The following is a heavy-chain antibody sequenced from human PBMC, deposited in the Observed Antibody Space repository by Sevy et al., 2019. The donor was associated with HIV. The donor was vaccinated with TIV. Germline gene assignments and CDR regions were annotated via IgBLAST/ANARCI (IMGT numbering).Heavy chain of an antibody. Sequence: ASVKVSCKASGYTFTSYGISWVRQAPGQGLEWMGWISADNGNTNYAQKLQGRVTMTTDTSTNTAYMVLRSLRSDDTAVYYCARGYYDSSVEAFDIWGQGTMVTVSS. J-gene: IGHJ3*02. V-gene: IGHV1-18*01. D-gene: IGHD3-22*01. CDR2: ISADNGNT. CDR1: GYTFTSYG. CDR3: ARGYYDSSVEAFDI.